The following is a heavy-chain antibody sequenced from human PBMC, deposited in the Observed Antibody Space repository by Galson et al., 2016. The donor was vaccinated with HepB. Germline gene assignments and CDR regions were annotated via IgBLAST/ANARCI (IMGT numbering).Heavy chain of an antibody. CDR2: LYGGGST. Sequence: SLRLSCAASGFIVSSNDMSWVRQAPGKGLEWVSVLYGGGSTYYADSVKGRFTISRDNSKNTLYLQMNSLRAEDTAVYYCASLRFKGFDLWGCGTLVTVSS. V-gene: IGHV3-53*01. D-gene: IGHD3-3*01. J-gene: IGHJ2*01. CDR1: GFIVSSND. CDR3: ASLRFKGFDL.